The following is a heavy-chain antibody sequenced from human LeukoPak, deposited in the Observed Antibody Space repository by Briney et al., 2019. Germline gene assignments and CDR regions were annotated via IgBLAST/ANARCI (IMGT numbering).Heavy chain of an antibody. CDR2: ISAYNGNT. D-gene: IGHD3-22*01. V-gene: IGHV1-18*01. J-gene: IGHJ4*02. Sequence: GASVKVSCKASGYTFTSYDINWVRQAPGQGLEWMGWISAYNGNTNYAQKLQGRVTMTTDTSTSTAYMELRSLRSDDTAVYYCARLRYDSSGYHFDYWGQGTLVTVSS. CDR3: ARLRYDSSGYHFDY. CDR1: GYTFTSYD.